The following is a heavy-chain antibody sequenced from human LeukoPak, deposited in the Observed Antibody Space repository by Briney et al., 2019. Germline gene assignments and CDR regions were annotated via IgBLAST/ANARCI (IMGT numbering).Heavy chain of an antibody. Sequence: SETLSLTCAVYGGSFSGYYWSWIRQPPGKGLELIGEINHSGSTNYNPSLKSRVTISVDTSKNQFSLKLSSVTAADTAVYYCARSHYYDSSGSHNNWFDPWGQGTLVTVSS. CDR3: ARSHYYDSSGSHNNWFDP. CDR1: GGSFSGYY. D-gene: IGHD3-22*01. CDR2: INHSGST. J-gene: IGHJ5*02. V-gene: IGHV4-34*01.